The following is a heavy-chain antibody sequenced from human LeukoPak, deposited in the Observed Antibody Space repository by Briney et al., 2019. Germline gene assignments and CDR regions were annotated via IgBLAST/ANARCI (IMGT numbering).Heavy chain of an antibody. CDR2: IYYSGST. Sequence: PSETLSLTCTVSGGSISRYYWSWIRQPPGKGLEWIGYIYYSGSTNYNPSLKSRVTISVDTSKNQFSLKLSSVTAADTAVYYCARGPGWFDPWGQGTLVTVSS. CDR3: ARGPGWFDP. CDR1: GGSISRYY. V-gene: IGHV4-59*01. J-gene: IGHJ5*02.